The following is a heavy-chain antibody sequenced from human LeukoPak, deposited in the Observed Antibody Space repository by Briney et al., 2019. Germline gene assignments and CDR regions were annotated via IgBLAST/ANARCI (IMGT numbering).Heavy chain of an antibody. CDR2: INHTRST. CDR1: GGSISNYY. V-gene: IGHV4-34*01. D-gene: IGHD7-27*01. Sequence: PSETLSLTCTVSGGSISNYYWSWIRQPPGKGLEWIGEINHTRSTNYNPSLKSRVTISVDTSKNQFSLKLSSVTAADTAVYYCARLTLTGSLNWGQGTLVTVSS. CDR3: ARLTLTGSLN. J-gene: IGHJ4*02.